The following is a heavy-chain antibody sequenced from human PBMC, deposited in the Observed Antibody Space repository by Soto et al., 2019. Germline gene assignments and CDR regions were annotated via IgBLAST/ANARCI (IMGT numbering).Heavy chain of an antibody. CDR2: IIPILGIA. Sequence: SVTVSCKASGGTFSSYTISWVRQAPGQGLEWMGRIIPILGIANYAQKFQGRVTITADKSTSTAYMELRSLRSDDTAVYYCERDFSYFDYWGQGTLVTVSS. CDR1: GGTFSSYT. J-gene: IGHJ4*02. CDR3: ERDFSYFDY. V-gene: IGHV1-69*04.